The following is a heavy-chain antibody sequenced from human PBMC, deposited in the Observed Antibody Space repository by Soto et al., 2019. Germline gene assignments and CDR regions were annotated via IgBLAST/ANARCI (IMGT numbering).Heavy chain of an antibody. CDR3: TTAPIRIMITFGGVYRDYFDY. CDR2: IKSKTDGGTT. D-gene: IGHD3-16*01. V-gene: IGHV3-15*01. Sequence: GGSLRLSCAASGFTFSNAWTSWVRQAPGKGLEWVGRIKSKTDGGTTDYAAPVKGRFTISRDDSKNTLYLQMNSLKTEDTAVYYCTTAPIRIMITFGGVYRDYFDYWGQGTLVTVSS. J-gene: IGHJ4*02. CDR1: GFTFSNAW.